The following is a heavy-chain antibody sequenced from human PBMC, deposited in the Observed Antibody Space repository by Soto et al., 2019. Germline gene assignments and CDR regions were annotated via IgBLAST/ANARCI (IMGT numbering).Heavy chain of an antibody. CDR1: GDSVSSNSAA. V-gene: IGHV6-1*01. Sequence: PSQTLSLTCVISGDSVSSNSAAWNWIRQSPSRGLEWLGRTYYRSKWYNDYAVSVKSRITINPDTSKNQFSLQLNFVTPEDTAVYYCARDSDGVYSSSSGYYYGMDVWGQGTTVTVSS. CDR2: TYYRSKWYN. CDR3: ARDSDGVYSSSSGYYYGMDV. J-gene: IGHJ6*02. D-gene: IGHD6-6*01.